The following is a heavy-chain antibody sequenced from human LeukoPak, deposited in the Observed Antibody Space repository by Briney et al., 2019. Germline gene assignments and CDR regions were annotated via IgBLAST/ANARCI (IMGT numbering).Heavy chain of an antibody. D-gene: IGHD1-26*01. CDR2: IKQDGSEK. CDR1: GFTFSNYW. Sequence: GGSLRLSCAASGFTFSNYWMSWVRQAPGKGLEWVANIKQDGSEKYCVDSVKGRFTISRDNAKNSLYLQMNSLRAEDTAVYYCARDLSVGAKPDLGFDYWGQGTLVTVSS. J-gene: IGHJ4*02. CDR3: ARDLSVGAKPDLGFDY. V-gene: IGHV3-7*01.